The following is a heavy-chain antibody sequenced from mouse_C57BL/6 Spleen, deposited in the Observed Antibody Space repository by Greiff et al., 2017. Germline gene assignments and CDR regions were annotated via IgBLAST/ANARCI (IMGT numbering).Heavy chain of an antibody. Sequence: QVQLQQPGAELVKPGASVKLSCKASGYTFPSYWMPWVQQRPGRGLEWICRIAPNSGGTKYNEKVKRQATLSVDNPSHTAYMQLISLTSEDSAVYYCARRGSSYVSYYAMAYGGQGTSVTVSS. D-gene: IGHD1-1*01. V-gene: IGHV1-72*01. CDR2: IAPNSGGT. CDR3: ARRGSSYVSYYAMAY. J-gene: IGHJ4*01. CDR1: GYTFPSYW.